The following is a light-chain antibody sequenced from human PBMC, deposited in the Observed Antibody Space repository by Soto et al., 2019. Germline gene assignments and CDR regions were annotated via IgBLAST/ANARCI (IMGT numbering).Light chain of an antibody. CDR2: RNN. V-gene: IGLV1-47*01. CDR3: AAWDDSLSVLYV. Sequence: QSVLTQPPSASGTPGQRVTISCSGSSSNIGSNYVYWYQQLPGTAPKLLIYRNNQRPSGVPDRFSGSKSGTSASLAISGLRSEYEADYYCAAWDDSLSVLYVFATGTKVTVL. CDR1: SSNIGSNY. J-gene: IGLJ1*01.